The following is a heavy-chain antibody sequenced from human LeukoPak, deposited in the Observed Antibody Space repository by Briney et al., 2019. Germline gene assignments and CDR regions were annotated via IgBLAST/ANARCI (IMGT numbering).Heavy chain of an antibody. Sequence: GSLRPSCAASGFTPCSNYMSWVRQGPQKRLGWGSVIYSGVGTYYANSVMSRFTNSRDNSKNTLYLRMNSVRTDESAVYYCARESGFPGLGPWGKGTLVTVS. J-gene: IGHJ5*02. CDR2: IYSGVGT. D-gene: IGHD7-27*01. V-gene: IGHV3-53*01. CDR1: GFTPCSNY. CDR3: ARESGFPGLGP.